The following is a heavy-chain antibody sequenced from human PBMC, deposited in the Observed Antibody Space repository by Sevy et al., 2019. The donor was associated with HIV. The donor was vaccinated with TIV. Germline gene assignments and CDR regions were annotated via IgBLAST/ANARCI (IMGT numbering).Heavy chain of an antibody. V-gene: IGHV1-8*02. D-gene: IGHD3-3*01. J-gene: IGHJ6*02. Sequence: ASVKVSCKASGDTFNTFDINWVRQAPGQGLEWMGWLSPKRGSTGFAQKFQGRLTMTRDTSINTAYMELSSLTSEDTAVYYCARGGSGDVWNYGYRYYDMDVWGQGTTVTVSS. CDR2: LSPKRGST. CDR3: ARGGSGDVWNYGYRYYDMDV. CDR1: GDTFNTFD.